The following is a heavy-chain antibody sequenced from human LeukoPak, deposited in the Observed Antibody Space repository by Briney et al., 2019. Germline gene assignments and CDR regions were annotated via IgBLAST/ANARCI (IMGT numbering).Heavy chain of an antibody. CDR3: TTDLPWDGSGHHYFDY. D-gene: IGHD3-22*01. Sequence: GGSLRLSCAASGFTFSNAWMSWVRQAPGKALEWVGRIKSKTDGGTTDYAAPVKGRFTISRDDSKNTLYLQMNSLKTEDTAVYYCTTDLPWDGSGHHYFDYWGQGTLVTVSS. CDR2: IKSKTDGGTT. CDR1: GFTFSNAW. V-gene: IGHV3-15*01. J-gene: IGHJ4*02.